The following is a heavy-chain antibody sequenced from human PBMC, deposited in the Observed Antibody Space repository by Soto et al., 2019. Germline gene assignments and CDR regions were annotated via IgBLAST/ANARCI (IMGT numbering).Heavy chain of an antibody. CDR3: ARAHHSGYAFDI. V-gene: IGHV3-30-3*01. Sequence: QVQLVESGGGVVQPGRSLRLSCAASGFTFSSYAMHWVRQAPGKGLEWVAVISYDGSNKYYADSVKGRFTISRDNSKNTLDMQINSLRADVADVYYGARAHHSGYAFDICVQETMVTVSS. D-gene: IGHD6-25*01. J-gene: IGHJ3*02. CDR2: ISYDGSNK. CDR1: GFTFSSYA.